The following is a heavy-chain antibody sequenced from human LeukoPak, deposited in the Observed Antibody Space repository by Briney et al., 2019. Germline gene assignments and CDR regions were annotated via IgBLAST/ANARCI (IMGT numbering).Heavy chain of an antibody. Sequence: GASVKVSCKASGYTFTGYYMHWVRQAPGQGLEWMGWINPNSGGTNYAQKFQGRVTMTRDTSISTAYMELSRLRSDDTAVYYCARGADYYDSSGYYMWFYYFDYWGQGTLVTVSS. CDR3: ARGADYYDSSGYYMWFYYFDY. J-gene: IGHJ4*02. D-gene: IGHD3-22*01. CDR1: GYTFTGYY. CDR2: INPNSGGT. V-gene: IGHV1-2*02.